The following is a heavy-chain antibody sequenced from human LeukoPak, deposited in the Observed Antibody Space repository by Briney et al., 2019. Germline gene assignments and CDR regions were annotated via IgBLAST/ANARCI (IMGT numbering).Heavy chain of an antibody. D-gene: IGHD6-6*01. CDR2: MNPNSGNT. CDR3: AIGKLASRRGSWFDP. CDR1: GYTFTSYD. J-gene: IGHJ5*02. V-gene: IGHV1-8*02. Sequence: ASVKVSCKASGYTFTSYDINWVRQATGQGLEWMGWMNPNSGNTGYAQKFQGRVTMTRNTSISTAYMDLNSLTSEDTAVYYCAIGKLASRRGSWFDPWGQGTQVTVSS.